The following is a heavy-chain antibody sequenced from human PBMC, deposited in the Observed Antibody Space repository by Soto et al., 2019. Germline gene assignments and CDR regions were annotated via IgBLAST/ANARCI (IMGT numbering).Heavy chain of an antibody. CDR2: IYYSGST. CDR3: ASEYDFWSGYYPN. V-gene: IGHV4-59*01. J-gene: IGHJ4*02. Sequence: PSETLSLTCTVSVGSISSYYWSWIRQPPGKGLEWIGYIYYSGSTNYNPSLKSRVTISVDTSKNQFSLKLSSVTAADTAVYYCASEYDFWSGYYPNWGQGTLVTVSS. D-gene: IGHD3-3*01. CDR1: VGSISSYY.